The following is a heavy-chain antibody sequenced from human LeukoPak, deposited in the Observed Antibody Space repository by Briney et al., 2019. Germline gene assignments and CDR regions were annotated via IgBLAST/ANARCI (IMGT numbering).Heavy chain of an antibody. CDR3: ASHYYDSSGYPEYFQH. V-gene: IGHV4-38-2*02. J-gene: IGHJ1*01. D-gene: IGHD3-22*01. CDR1: GYSISSGYL. Sequence: SETLSLTCTVSGYSISSGYLWGWIRQPPGKGLEWIGSIDGSGSSYYNPSLKSRVTISVDTSKNQFSLKLSSVTAADTAVYYYASHYYDSSGYPEYFQHWGQGTLVTVSS. CDR2: IDGSGSS.